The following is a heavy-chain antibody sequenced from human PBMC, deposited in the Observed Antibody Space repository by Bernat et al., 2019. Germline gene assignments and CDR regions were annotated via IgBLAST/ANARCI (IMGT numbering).Heavy chain of an antibody. CDR3: ARGSVVTRYWYFDL. J-gene: IGHJ2*01. CDR1: GFTFSSYG. D-gene: IGHD4-23*01. V-gene: IGHV3-33*01. CDR2: IWYDGSNK. Sequence: QVQLVESGGGVVQPGRSLRLSCAASGFTFSSYGMHWVRQAPGKGLEWVAVIWYDGSNKYYADSVKGRFTISRDNSKNTLYLQMNSLRAEDTAVYYCARGSVVTRYWYFDLWGRGTLVTVSS.